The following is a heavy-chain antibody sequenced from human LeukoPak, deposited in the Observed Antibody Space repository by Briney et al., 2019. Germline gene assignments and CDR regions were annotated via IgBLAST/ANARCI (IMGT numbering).Heavy chain of an antibody. CDR2: ISGSGGST. CDR1: GFTFSSYA. V-gene: IGHV3-23*01. D-gene: IGHD3-22*01. Sequence: GGSLRLSCAASGFTFSSYAMSWVRQAPGKGLEWVSAISGSGGSTYYADSVKGRFTISRDNSKNTLYLQMNSLRAEDTAVYYCAKDCKTYYYDSSGYPPDAFDIWGQGTMVTVSS. J-gene: IGHJ3*02. CDR3: AKDCKTYYYDSSGYPPDAFDI.